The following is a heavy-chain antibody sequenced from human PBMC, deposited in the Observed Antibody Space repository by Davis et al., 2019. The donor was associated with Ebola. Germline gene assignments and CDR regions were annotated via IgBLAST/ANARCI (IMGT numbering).Heavy chain of an antibody. V-gene: IGHV4-39*01. Sequence: PSETLSLTCTVSGGSISSSSYYWGWIRQPPGKGLEWIGSIYYSGSTFYNPSLKSRVTISVDTSKKQFSLKLSPVTAADTAVYYCTRGDRIFGVVIPNYPYNWFDPWGQGTLVSVSS. CDR1: GGSISSSSYY. D-gene: IGHD3-3*02. CDR2: IYYSGST. CDR3: TRGDRIFGVVIPNYPYNWFDP. J-gene: IGHJ5*02.